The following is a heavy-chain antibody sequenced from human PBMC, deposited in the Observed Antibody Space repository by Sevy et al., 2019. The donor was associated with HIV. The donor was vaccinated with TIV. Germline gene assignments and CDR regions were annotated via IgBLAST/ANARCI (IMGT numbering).Heavy chain of an antibody. J-gene: IGHJ4*02. Sequence: SETLSLTCTVSGGSISSSSYYWGWIRQPPGKGLEWIGSIYYSGSTYYNPAIKGRVTIFVDTSKNHFSLKLSSVTAADTAVYYCARLTVGYSHNVDYWGQGTLVTVSS. CDR1: GGSISSSSYY. CDR3: ARLTVGYSHNVDY. CDR2: IYYSGST. V-gene: IGHV4-39*01. D-gene: IGHD2-15*01.